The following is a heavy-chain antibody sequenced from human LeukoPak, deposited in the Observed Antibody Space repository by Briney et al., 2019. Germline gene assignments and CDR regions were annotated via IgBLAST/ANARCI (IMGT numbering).Heavy chain of an antibody. CDR2: LWPAGTTV. V-gene: IGHV3-7*01. D-gene: IGHD4-11*01. Sequence: PGGSLRLSCAASGFIFSDSYMSWVRQAPGKGLDWVATLWPAGTTVHYLDSVQGRFIISRDNAENSLYLQMNSLRVEDTAVYYCAKLLGSVTTYDYWGQGTLVTVSS. J-gene: IGHJ4*02. CDR1: GFIFSDSY. CDR3: AKLLGSVTTYDY.